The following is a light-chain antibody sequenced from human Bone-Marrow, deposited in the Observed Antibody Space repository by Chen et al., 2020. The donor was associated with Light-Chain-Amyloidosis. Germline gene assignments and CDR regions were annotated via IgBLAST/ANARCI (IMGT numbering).Light chain of an antibody. Sequence: SYVLIQPSSVSVAPAHTATIACGGNNIGSTSVHWYQQTPGQAPLLFVYDDSDRPSGIPELLSGSNSGNTATLTISRVEAGDEADYYCQVWDRSSDRPVFGGGTKLTVL. CDR2: DDS. J-gene: IGLJ3*02. CDR1: NIGSTS. V-gene: IGLV3-21*02. CDR3: QVWDRSSDRPV.